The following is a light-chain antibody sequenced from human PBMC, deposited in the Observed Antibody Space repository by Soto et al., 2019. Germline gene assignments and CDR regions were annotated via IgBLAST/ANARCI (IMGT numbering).Light chain of an antibody. Sequence: EIVLTQSPATLSLSPGEIATLSCRASQSVSSSYLAWYQQKPGQAPRLLIYGASSRATGIPDRFSGSGSGTDFTLIISSLAPEDFAVYYCQQYGSSPRTFGQGTKVDIK. CDR2: GAS. CDR3: QQYGSSPRT. J-gene: IGKJ1*01. CDR1: QSVSSSY. V-gene: IGKV3-20*01.